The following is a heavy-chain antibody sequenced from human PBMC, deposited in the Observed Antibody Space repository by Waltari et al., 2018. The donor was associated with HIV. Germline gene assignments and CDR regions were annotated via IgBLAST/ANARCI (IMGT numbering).Heavy chain of an antibody. J-gene: IGHJ5*02. CDR1: GGSISIGGSY. CDR2: IYSSGNT. CDR3: AREFYCRSTDCSDH. D-gene: IGHD2-2*01. V-gene: IGHV4-31*03. Sequence: QVQLQESGPGLVKPSQPLSLTCTVSGGSISIGGSYWSWIRQHPGKGLEWIGYIYSSGNTYYNPSLKSRVTMSVDTSKNQFSLNLSSVTAADTAVYYCAREFYCRSTDCSDHWGQGALVTISS.